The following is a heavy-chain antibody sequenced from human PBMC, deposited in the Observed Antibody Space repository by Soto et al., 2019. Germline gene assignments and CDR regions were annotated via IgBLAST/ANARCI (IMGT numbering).Heavy chain of an antibody. J-gene: IGHJ3*02. Sequence: QEQLVQSGSEVKKPGASVRVSCKASGYTFINHYIHWLRQAPGQGPEWLGWINPHSGDTRFAQDFQDSVTITRDPSFNTAYMELSKLTSDDPAAFYCAFYDQGAPLHIWGQGTLVTVS. CDR1: GYTFINHY. V-gene: IGHV1-2*02. CDR3: AFYDQGAPLHI. CDR2: INPHSGDT. D-gene: IGHD3-22*01.